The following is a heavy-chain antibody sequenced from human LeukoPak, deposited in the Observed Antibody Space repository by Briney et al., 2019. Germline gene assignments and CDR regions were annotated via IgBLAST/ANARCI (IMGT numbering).Heavy chain of an antibody. CDR2: TNQDGSEK. Sequence: GGSLRLFCAPSGFTFSSYWMSGVRQAPGKGLEWVANTNQDGSEKYYVDSVKGRFTISRDNAKTSLDLQMNSLRAEDTAVYYCARELAGHYYGSGSSFDYWGQGTLVTVSS. D-gene: IGHD3-10*01. V-gene: IGHV3-7*01. J-gene: IGHJ4*02. CDR1: GFTFSSYW. CDR3: ARELAGHYYGSGSSFDY.